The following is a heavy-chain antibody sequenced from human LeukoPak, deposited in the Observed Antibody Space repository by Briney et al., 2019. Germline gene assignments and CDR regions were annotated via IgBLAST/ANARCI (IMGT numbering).Heavy chain of an antibody. Sequence: SETLSLTCAVDGGSFSGYYWSWIRQPPGKGREWMGEINHSRSTNYNPSLKSRVTISVDTSKNQFSLKLSSVTAADTAVYYCARTTLLLWFGESPVAFDIWGQGTMVTVSS. CDR2: INHSRST. D-gene: IGHD3-10*01. J-gene: IGHJ3*02. CDR1: GGSFSGYY. V-gene: IGHV4-34*01. CDR3: ARTTLLLWFGESPVAFDI.